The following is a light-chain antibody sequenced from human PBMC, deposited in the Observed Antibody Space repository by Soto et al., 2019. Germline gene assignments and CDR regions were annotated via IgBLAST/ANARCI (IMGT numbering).Light chain of an antibody. V-gene: IGKV3D-15*01. CDR2: GAT. Sequence: VMTQFPATLSASPGERVALSCRSSQSVSNKLGWYQQRPGQAPRLLIYGATLRAAGVPGRFPGRGSGTEFTLVISGLQSEDYGVYYCQQYNAWPPHTFGQGTRVE. CDR3: QQYNAWPPHT. J-gene: IGKJ2*01. CDR1: QSVSNK.